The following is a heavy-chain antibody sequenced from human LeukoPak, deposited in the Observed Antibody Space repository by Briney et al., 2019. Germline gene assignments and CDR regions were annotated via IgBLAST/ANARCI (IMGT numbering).Heavy chain of an antibody. V-gene: IGHV4-30-4*01. D-gene: IGHD6-25*01. CDR3: ARVAAHWFDP. CDR1: GGSIGSGDYY. J-gene: IGHJ5*02. Sequence: SETLSLTCTVSGGSIGSGDYYWSWIRQPPGKGLEWIGFIYYRGNTYYNPSLKSRVTISIDTVRDQCSLRLSSVTAADTAVYYCARVAAHWFDPWGQGTLVTVSS. CDR2: IYYRGNT.